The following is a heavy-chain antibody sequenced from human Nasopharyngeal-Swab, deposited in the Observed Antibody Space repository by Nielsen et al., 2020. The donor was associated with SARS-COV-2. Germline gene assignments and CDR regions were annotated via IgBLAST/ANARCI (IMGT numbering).Heavy chain of an antibody. CDR2: MNPNSGKT. V-gene: IGHV1-8*01. CDR1: GYTFTSYD. D-gene: IGHD1-26*01. CDR3: ARGFRGSYQIYYYYGMDV. J-gene: IGHJ6*02. Sequence: ASVKVSCKASGYTFTSYDINWVRQATGQGLEWMGWMNPNSGKTGYAQKFQGRVTMTRNTSISTAYMALSSLRSEDTAVYYCARGFRGSYQIYYYYGMDVWGQGTTVTVSS.